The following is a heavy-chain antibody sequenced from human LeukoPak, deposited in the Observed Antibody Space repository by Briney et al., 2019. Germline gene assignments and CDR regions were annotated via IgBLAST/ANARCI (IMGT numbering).Heavy chain of an antibody. D-gene: IGHD2-21*02. CDR3: AREVVVVTAPHYFDY. V-gene: IGHV3-48*02. CDR1: GFTFSSYS. CDR2: ISSSSSTI. J-gene: IGHJ4*02. Sequence: PGGSLRLSCAASGFTFSSYSMNWVRQAPGKGLEWVSYISSSSSTIYYADSVKGRSTISRDNAKNSLYLQMNSLRDEDTAVYYCAREVVVVTAPHYFDYWGQGTLVTVSS.